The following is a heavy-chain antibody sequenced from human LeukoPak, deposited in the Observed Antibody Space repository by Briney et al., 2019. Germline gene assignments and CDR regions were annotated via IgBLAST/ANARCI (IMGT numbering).Heavy chain of an antibody. CDR2: IKQDGSEK. CDR1: GFTFSSYW. V-gene: IGHV3-7*01. Sequence: GGSLRLSCAASGFTFSSYWMSWVRQAPGKGLEWVANIKQDGSEKYYVDSVKGRFTISRDNAKNSLYLQMNSLRPEDTAVYYCAKGPHYYGSGSHRRGHYFDCWGQGTLVTVSS. D-gene: IGHD3-10*01. CDR3: AKGPHYYGSGSHRRGHYFDC. J-gene: IGHJ4*02.